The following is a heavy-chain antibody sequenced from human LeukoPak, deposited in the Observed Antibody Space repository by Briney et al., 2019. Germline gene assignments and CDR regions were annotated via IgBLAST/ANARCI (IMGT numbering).Heavy chain of an antibody. Sequence: SDTLSPTCTVSGDSISSGDYYWSWIRQPAGKGLEWIGRISSSGSTNYNPSLKSRVTISVDTSKNQLSLKLSSVTAADTAVYFCARGPYSYDSSGAFDIWGQGTMVTVSS. J-gene: IGHJ3*02. V-gene: IGHV4-61*02. D-gene: IGHD3-22*01. CDR1: GDSISSGDYY. CDR3: ARGPYSYDSSGAFDI. CDR2: ISSSGST.